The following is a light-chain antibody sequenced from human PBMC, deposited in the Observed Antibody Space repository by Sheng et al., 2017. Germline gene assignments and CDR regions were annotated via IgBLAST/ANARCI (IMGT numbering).Light chain of an antibody. CDR1: ALPKQY. J-gene: IGLJ2*01. Sequence: SYELTQPPSVSVSPGQTARITCSGDALPKQYAYWYQQKPGQAPVVVIYKDIERPSGIPERFSGSSSGATVTLTISGVQAEDEADYYCQSADSSDTYGTYVLFGGGTKLTVL. CDR3: QSADSSDTYGTYVL. CDR2: KDI. V-gene: IGLV3-25*03.